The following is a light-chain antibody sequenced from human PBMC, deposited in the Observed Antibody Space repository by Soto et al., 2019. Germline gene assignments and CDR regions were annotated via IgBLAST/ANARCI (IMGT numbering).Light chain of an antibody. Sequence: EIVLTQSPGTLSLSPGDRATLSCWASQTVSSTHLAWYQQKPGQAPRLLIHGASNRATGIPDRFSGSGSGTDFTLTISRLEPEDFAVYYCQKFGSSPRFTFGPGPKWRAN. CDR1: QTVSSTH. V-gene: IGKV3-20*01. J-gene: IGKJ3*01. CDR2: GAS. CDR3: QKFGSSPRFT.